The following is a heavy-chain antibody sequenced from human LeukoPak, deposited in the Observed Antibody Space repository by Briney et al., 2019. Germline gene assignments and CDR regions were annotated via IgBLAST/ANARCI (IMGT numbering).Heavy chain of an antibody. CDR2: IYPGDSDT. Sequence: GESLKISCKGSGYIFTTNWIGWVRQMPGKGLEWMGIIYPGDSDTRYSPSFQGQVTISADKSISTAYLQWSSLKASDTAMYCCARRAHCSGGSCYLFDYWGQGTLVTVSS. V-gene: IGHV5-51*01. D-gene: IGHD2-15*01. CDR3: ARRAHCSGGSCYLFDY. CDR1: GYIFTTNW. J-gene: IGHJ4*02.